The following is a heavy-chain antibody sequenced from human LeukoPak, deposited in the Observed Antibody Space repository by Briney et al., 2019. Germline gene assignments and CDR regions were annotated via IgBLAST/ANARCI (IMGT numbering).Heavy chain of an antibody. D-gene: IGHD3-3*01. Sequence: SETLSLTCAVYGGSFNSYCWTWIRQSPGKGLEWIGEINHSGVTNYNPSLMSRITMSVDTSKNQFALKLNSVTAADSAVYYCARGARLLGWFVVGRPPSAYCFDSWGLGTLVTVSS. CDR3: ARGARLLGWFVVGRPPSAYCFDS. CDR2: INHSGVT. J-gene: IGHJ4*02. V-gene: IGHV4-34*01. CDR1: GGSFNSYC.